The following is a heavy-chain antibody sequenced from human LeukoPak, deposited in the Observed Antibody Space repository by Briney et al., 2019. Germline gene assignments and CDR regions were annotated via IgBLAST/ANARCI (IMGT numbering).Heavy chain of an antibody. Sequence: GESLKISCKGSGYTFTSYWIIWVRQMPGKGLEWMGIIYPGDSDTRYSPSLQGQVTISVDKSISTAYLQWSSLKASDTAMYYCARPSYYGSAYYFDYWGQGTLVTVSS. D-gene: IGHD3-10*01. J-gene: IGHJ4*02. CDR3: ARPSYYGSAYYFDY. V-gene: IGHV5-51*01. CDR1: GYTFTSYW. CDR2: IYPGDSDT.